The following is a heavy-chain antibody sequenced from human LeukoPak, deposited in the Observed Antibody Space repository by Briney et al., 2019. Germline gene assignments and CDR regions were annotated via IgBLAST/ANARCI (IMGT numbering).Heavy chain of an antibody. CDR2: ISTNSTNT. D-gene: IGHD6-6*01. CDR3: AKGQSTIATRSFDS. CDR1: GFTFSTYG. J-gene: IGHJ4*02. Sequence: GGSLRLSCAASGFTFSTYGMNWVRQAPGKGLEWVSTISTNSTNTYYTDSVKGRFTISRDNSKNTLFMQMNSLRAEDTAVYYCAKGQSTIATRSFDSWGQGTLVTVSS. V-gene: IGHV3-23*01.